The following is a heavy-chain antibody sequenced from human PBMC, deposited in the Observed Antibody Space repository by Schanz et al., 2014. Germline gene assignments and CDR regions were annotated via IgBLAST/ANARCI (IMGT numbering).Heavy chain of an antibody. Sequence: EVQLVESGGDLVQPGGSQRLSCAASGFTVSKNYMSWVRQAPGKGLEWVSIIYTDGSTYYADSVRDRFTISRDNSKNMLYLQINSLRAEDTAVYYCARGTDTAMEHRPFDYWGQGTLVTVSS. CDR1: GFTVSKNY. D-gene: IGHD5-18*01. CDR3: ARGTDTAMEHRPFDY. CDR2: IYTDGST. J-gene: IGHJ4*02. V-gene: IGHV3-66*01.